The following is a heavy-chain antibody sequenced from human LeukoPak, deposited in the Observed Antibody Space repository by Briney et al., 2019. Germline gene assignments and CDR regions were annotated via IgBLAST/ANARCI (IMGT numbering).Heavy chain of an antibody. D-gene: IGHD3-22*01. V-gene: IGHV4-59*11. CDR1: GGSISSHY. J-gene: IGHJ1*01. CDR3: AVTMIVVEYFLH. Sequence: SETLSLTCTVSGGSISSHYWSWIRQPPGKGLEWIGYIYYSGSTNYNPSLKSRVTISVDTSKNQFSLKLSSVTAADTAVYYCAVTMIVVEYFLHWGQGTLVTVSS. CDR2: IYYSGST.